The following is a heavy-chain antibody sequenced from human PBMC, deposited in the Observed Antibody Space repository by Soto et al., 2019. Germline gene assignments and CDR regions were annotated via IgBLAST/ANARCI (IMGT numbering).Heavy chain of an antibody. CDR2: MYYGGTT. Sequence: EMQLVETGGGLIQPGGSLRLSCAASGFTVSSDHMSWVRQAPGKGLEWISVMYYGGTTYYADSVQCRFTISRDSSTTTLYRQMPVLRADDTAVYYSAREAAAFYLCGQATMVTVSS. CDR3: AREAAAFYL. J-gene: IGHJ3*01. CDR1: GFTVSSDH. V-gene: IGHV3-53*02.